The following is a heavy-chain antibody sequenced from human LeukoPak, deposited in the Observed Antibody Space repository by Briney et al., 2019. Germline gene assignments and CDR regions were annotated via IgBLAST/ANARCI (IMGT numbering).Heavy chain of an antibody. J-gene: IGHJ3*02. CDR2: INTDGSMT. CDR3: ARGGGQLWPADAFDI. V-gene: IGHV3-74*01. CDR1: GFTFSDYW. Sequence: GGSLRLSCAASGFTFSDYWMHWVRQVPGKGLVWVSRINTDGSMTHYADSVKGRFTISRDNSKNTLYLQMNSLRAEDTAVYYCARGGGQLWPADAFDIWGQGTMVTVSS. D-gene: IGHD5-18*01.